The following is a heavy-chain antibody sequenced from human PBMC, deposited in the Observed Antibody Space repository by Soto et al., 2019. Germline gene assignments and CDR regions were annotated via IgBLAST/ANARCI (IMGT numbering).Heavy chain of an antibody. J-gene: IGHJ2*01. Sequence: GGSLRLSCAASGFTFSSYGMHWVRQAPGKGLEWVAVISYDGSNKYYADSVKGRFTISRDNSKNTLYLQMNSLRAEDTAVYYCASGEYRDYKYRYFDLWGRGTLVTVSS. CDR1: GFTFSSYG. V-gene: IGHV3-30*03. CDR3: ASGEYRDYKYRYFDL. D-gene: IGHD4-17*01. CDR2: ISYDGSNK.